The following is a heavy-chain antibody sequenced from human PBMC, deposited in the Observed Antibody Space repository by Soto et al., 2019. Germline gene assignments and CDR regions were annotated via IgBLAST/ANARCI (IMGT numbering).Heavy chain of an antibody. CDR1: GGTFSSYA. J-gene: IGHJ5*02. CDR2: IIPIFGTA. V-gene: IGHV1-69*13. CDR3: ARVFTVTTGGWFDP. D-gene: IGHD4-4*01. Sequence: SVKVSCKASGGTFSSYAISWVRQAPGQGLEWMGGIIPIFGTANYAQKFQGRVTITADESTSTAYMELSSLRSEDTAVYYCARVFTVTTGGWFDPWGQGXLVTVSS.